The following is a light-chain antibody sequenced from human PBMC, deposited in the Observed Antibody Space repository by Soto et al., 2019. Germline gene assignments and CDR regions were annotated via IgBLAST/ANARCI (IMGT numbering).Light chain of an antibody. CDR3: HLYNTAAFT. CDR2: GAS. Sequence: DIQMTQSPSSLSASVGDRVTITCRASQDIRNYLAWYQQRPGQVPTILIYGASTLQSGVPSRFSGSGSGTDYTLTISSLQPEDVATYYCHLYNTAAFTFGPGTKVDIK. V-gene: IGKV1-27*01. J-gene: IGKJ3*01. CDR1: QDIRNY.